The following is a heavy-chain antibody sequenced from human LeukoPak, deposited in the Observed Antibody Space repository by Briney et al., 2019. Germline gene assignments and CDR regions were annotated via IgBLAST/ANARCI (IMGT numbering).Heavy chain of an antibody. V-gene: IGHV3-49*04. CDR3: ARVADDGTWWFDY. CDR1: GFTFGDYA. J-gene: IGHJ4*02. D-gene: IGHD2-15*01. Sequence: GGSLRLSCTASGFTFGDYAMSWVRQAPGKGLEWVGFIRSKAYGGTTEYAASVKGRFTISRDDSKSIAYLQMNSLRAEDTAVYYCARVADDGTWWFDYWGQGTLVTVSS. CDR2: IRSKAYGGTT.